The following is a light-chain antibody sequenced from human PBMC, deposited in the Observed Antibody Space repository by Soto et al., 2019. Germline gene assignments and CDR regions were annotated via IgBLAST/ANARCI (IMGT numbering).Light chain of an antibody. CDR1: QSVSSKY. Sequence: EIVLTQAPGALSFSPGERATLSCRASQSVSSKYLAWYQQKPGQAPRVLIYGTSSRASGVPERFSGGGSGTDFTPTITRLEPEDFAGYYCQQYGSSLFTFGPGTKVDIK. CDR3: QQYGSSLFT. J-gene: IGKJ3*01. CDR2: GTS. V-gene: IGKV3-20*01.